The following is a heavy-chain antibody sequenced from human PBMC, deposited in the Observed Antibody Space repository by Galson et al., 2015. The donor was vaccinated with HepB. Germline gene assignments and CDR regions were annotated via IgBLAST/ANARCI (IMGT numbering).Heavy chain of an antibody. J-gene: IGHJ4*02. CDR2: ISYDGSNK. Sequence: SCKASGYTFTSYGISWVRQAPGKGLEWVAVISYDGSNKYYADSVKGRFTISRDNSKNTLYLQMSSLRAEDTAVYYCVKEGYSGSRFLGYWGQGTLVTVSS. CDR1: GYTFTSYG. CDR3: VKEGYSGSRFLGY. V-gene: IGHV3-30*14. D-gene: IGHD1-26*01.